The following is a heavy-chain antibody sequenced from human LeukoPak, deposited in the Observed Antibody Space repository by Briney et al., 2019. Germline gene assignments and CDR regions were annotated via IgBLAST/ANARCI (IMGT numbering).Heavy chain of an antibody. J-gene: IGHJ2*01. Sequence: GGSLRLSCAASGFTFSSYEMNWVRQAPGKGLEWVSYISSSGSTIYYADSVKGRFTISRDNAKNSLYLQMNSLRAEDTAVYYCARTDYYGSGTWYFDLWGRGTVVTVSS. CDR2: ISSSGSTI. CDR3: ARTDYYGSGTWYFDL. V-gene: IGHV3-48*03. CDR1: GFTFSSYE. D-gene: IGHD3-10*01.